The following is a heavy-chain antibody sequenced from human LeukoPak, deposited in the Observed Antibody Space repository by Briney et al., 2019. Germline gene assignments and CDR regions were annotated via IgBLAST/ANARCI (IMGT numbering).Heavy chain of an antibody. J-gene: IGHJ4*02. CDR2: INPNSGGT. V-gene: IGHV1-2*02. Sequence: GASVKVSCKASGYTLTGYYMHWVPPAPGQGLEWMGWINPNSGGTNYAQKFQGRVTMTRDTSISTAYMELSRLRSDDTAVYYCARDLLGVIDFDYCGQGTLVTVSS. CDR1: GYTLTGYY. D-gene: IGHD3-16*02. CDR3: ARDLLGVIDFDY.